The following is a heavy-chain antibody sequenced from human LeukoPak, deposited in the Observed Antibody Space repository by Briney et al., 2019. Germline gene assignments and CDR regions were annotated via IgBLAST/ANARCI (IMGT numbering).Heavy chain of an antibody. J-gene: IGHJ6*02. CDR1: GFTFSSYA. CDR2: ISYDGSNK. CDR3: ARRYDYSLHHGMDV. D-gene: IGHD4-11*01. V-gene: IGHV3-30*04. Sequence: GGSLRLSCAASGFTFSSYAMHWVRQAPGKGLEWVAVISYDGSNKYYADSVKGRFTISRDNSKNTLYLQMNSLRAEDTAVYYCARRYDYSLHHGMDVWGQGTTVTVSS.